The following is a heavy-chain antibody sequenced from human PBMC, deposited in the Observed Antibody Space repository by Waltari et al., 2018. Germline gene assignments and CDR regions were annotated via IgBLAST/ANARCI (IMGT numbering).Heavy chain of an antibody. J-gene: IGHJ4*02. CDR3: AKDGIAAPFDY. CDR1: GFPFSSAA. CDR2: ISGSGGST. V-gene: IGHV3-23*01. D-gene: IGHD6-6*01. Sequence: EVQLLESGGGLVQPGGSLRLSCADSGFPFSSAAMSWVRQAPGKGLEWVSAISGSGGSTYYADPVKGRFTISRDNSKNTLYLQMNSLRAEDTAVYYCAKDGIAAPFDYWGQGTLVTVSS.